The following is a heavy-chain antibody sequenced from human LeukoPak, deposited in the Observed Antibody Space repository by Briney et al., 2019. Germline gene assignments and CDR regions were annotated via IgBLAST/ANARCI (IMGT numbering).Heavy chain of an antibody. CDR1: GGSISSSSYY. Sequence: PETLSLTCIVSGGSISSSSYYWGWIRQPPGKGLEWIGSIFYSGSTYYNPSLKSRVTISVDTSKNQFSLKLSSVTAADTAVYYCAGHSSGIPAFDYWGQGTLVTVSS. CDR3: AGHSSGIPAFDY. J-gene: IGHJ4*02. D-gene: IGHD6-19*01. CDR2: IFYSGST. V-gene: IGHV4-39*01.